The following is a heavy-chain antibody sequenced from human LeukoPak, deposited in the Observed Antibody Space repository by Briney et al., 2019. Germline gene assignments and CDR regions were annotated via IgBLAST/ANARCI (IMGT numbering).Heavy chain of an antibody. CDR3: AHSSGYAYGLDY. J-gene: IGHJ4*02. V-gene: IGHV3-21*01. Sequence: RGSLRLSCAASGFSFSTYSMGWVRQAPGKGLEWVSSISSSSSYIYYADSVKGRFTISRDNARNSLYLQMNSLRAEDTGVYYCAHSSGYAYGLDYWGQGTLVTVSS. D-gene: IGHD5-18*01. CDR2: ISSSSSYI. CDR1: GFSFSTYS.